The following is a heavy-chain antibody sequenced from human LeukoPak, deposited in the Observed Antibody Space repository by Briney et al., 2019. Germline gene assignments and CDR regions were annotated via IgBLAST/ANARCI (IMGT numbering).Heavy chain of an antibody. J-gene: IGHJ6*02. CDR3: TRDHCISINCYEYNYYGMDV. CDR2: INPNSGGT. CDR1: GYTFTAYY. Sequence: GASVKVSCKASGYTFTAYYIHWVRRAPGQGLEWMGWINPNSGGTESAQKFQGRVTMTRDTSISTAYMELSRLRSDDTAVYYCTRDHCISINCYEYNYYGMDVWGQGTTVTVSS. V-gene: IGHV1-2*02. D-gene: IGHD2-2*01.